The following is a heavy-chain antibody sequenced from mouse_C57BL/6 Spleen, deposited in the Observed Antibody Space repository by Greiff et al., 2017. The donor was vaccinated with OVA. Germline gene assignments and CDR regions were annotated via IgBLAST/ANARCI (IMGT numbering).Heavy chain of an antibody. CDR3: ARWKFDAYEGGH. CDR1: GYTFTSYG. J-gene: IGHJ3*01. V-gene: IGHV1-81*01. CDR2: IYPRSGNT. Sequence: QVQLQQSGAELARPGASVKLSCKASGYTFTSYGISWVKQRPGQGLEWIGEIYPRSGNTYYNEKFKGKATLTADKSSSTAYMELRSLTSVDSAVYVCARWKFDAYEGGHWGKGTMVTVSA. D-gene: IGHD2-2*01.